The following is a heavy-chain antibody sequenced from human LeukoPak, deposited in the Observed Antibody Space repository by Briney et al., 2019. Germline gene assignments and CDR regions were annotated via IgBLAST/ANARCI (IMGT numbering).Heavy chain of an antibody. CDR1: GFTFSSYG. CDR2: ISYDGSNK. D-gene: IGHD2-2*02. V-gene: IGHV3-30*18. Sequence: GRSLRLSCAASGFTFSSYGMHWVRQAPGKGLEWVAVISYDGSNKYYADSVKGRFTISRDNSKNTLYLQMNSLRAEDTAVYYCAKDMRYCSSTSCYTLKVTHSGMDVWGQGTTVTVSS. J-gene: IGHJ6*02. CDR3: AKDMRYCSSTSCYTLKVTHSGMDV.